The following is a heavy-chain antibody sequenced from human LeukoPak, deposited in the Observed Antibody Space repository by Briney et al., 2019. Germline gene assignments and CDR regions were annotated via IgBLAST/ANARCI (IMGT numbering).Heavy chain of an antibody. Sequence: NPSETLSLTCAVYGGSFSGYYWGWIRQPPGKGLEWIGEINHSGSTNYNPSLKSRVTISVDTSKNQFSLKLSSVTAADTAVYYCARRDTAMVPPGYNWFDPWGQGTLVTVSS. D-gene: IGHD5-18*01. CDR3: ARRDTAMVPPGYNWFDP. V-gene: IGHV4-34*01. CDR1: GGSFSGYY. J-gene: IGHJ5*02. CDR2: INHSGST.